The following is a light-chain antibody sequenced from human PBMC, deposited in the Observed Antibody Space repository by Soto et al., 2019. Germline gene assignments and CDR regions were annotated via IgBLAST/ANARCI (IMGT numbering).Light chain of an antibody. CDR1: QSISSW. CDR3: QQYNSYSPWT. J-gene: IGKJ1*01. V-gene: IGKV1-5*01. CDR2: DAS. Sequence: DIQMTQSPSTLSASVGDRVTISCRASQSISSWLAWYQQKPGKAPKLLIYDASSLESGVPSRFSGSGFGTEFTLTISSLQPDDFATYSCQQYNSYSPWTFGQGTKVEIK.